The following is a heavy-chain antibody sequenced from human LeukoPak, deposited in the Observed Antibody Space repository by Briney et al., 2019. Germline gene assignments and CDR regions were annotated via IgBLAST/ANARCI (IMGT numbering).Heavy chain of an antibody. CDR2: IYPGDSDT. CDR1: GYSFTNYW. CDR3: ARPGYCSSTSCYYFDY. D-gene: IGHD2-2*01. J-gene: IGHJ4*02. Sequence: GESLKISCKGSGYSFTNYWIGWVRQMPGKGLEWMGIIYPGDSDTRYSPSFQGQVTISADKSISTAYLQWSSLKASDTAMYYCARPGYCSSTSCYYFDYWGQGTLVTVSS. V-gene: IGHV5-51*01.